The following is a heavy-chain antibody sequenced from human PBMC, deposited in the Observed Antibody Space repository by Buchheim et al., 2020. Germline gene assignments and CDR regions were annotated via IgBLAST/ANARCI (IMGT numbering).Heavy chain of an antibody. V-gene: IGHV1-46*02. CDR3: ARLFAGHGSSVSSYDY. CDR2: IKPGGGTT. D-gene: IGHD2-2*01. CDR1: GYNFNNYY. Sequence: QVQLVQSGAEVKKPGASVKVSCKASGYNFNNYYIHWVRQAPGQGLEWMGIIKPGGGTTIYAQKVQGRVTMTRDKSKSTVYMGLSSLDSEDTALYYCARLFAGHGSSVSSYDYWGQGTL. J-gene: IGHJ4*02.